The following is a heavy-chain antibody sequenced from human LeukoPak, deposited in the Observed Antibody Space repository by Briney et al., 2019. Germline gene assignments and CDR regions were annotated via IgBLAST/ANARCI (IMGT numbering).Heavy chain of an antibody. CDR2: FDPEDGET. D-gene: IGHD4-23*01. Sequence: GALVKVSCKVSGYTLTELSMHWVRQAPGKGLEWMGGFDPEDGETIYAQKFQGRVTMTEDTSTDTAYMELSSLRSEDTAVYYCASATAYYGGNNLYDYWGQGTLVTVSS. V-gene: IGHV1-24*01. J-gene: IGHJ4*02. CDR3: ASATAYYGGNNLYDY. CDR1: GYTLTELS.